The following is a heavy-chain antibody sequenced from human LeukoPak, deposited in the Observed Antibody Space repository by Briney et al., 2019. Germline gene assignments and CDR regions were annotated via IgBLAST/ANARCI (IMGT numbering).Heavy chain of an antibody. J-gene: IGHJ3*02. Sequence: GGSLRLSCAASGFTFSSYWMSWVRQAPGKGLECVASIKHDGSEKSYVDSVKGRFTISRDNAKNSLYLQMNSLRAEDTAVYYCARAATVTNPYYAFDIWGQGPMVTVSS. CDR2: IKHDGSEK. V-gene: IGHV3-7*01. CDR1: GFTFSSYW. CDR3: ARAATVTNPYYAFDI. D-gene: IGHD4-17*01.